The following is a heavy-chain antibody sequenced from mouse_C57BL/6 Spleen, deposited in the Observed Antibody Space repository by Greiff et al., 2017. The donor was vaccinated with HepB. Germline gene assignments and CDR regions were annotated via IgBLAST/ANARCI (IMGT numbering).Heavy chain of an antibody. CDR2: IDPETGGT. Sequence: QVQLQQSGAELVRPGASVTLSCKASGYTFTDYEMHWVKQTPVHGLEWIGAIDPETGGTAYNQKFKGKAILTADKSSSTAYMELRSLTSEDSAVYYCTRRGYITTVVARWYFDVWGTGTTVTVSS. D-gene: IGHD1-1*01. CDR1: GYTFTDYE. CDR3: TRRGYITTVVARWYFDV. J-gene: IGHJ1*03. V-gene: IGHV1-15*01.